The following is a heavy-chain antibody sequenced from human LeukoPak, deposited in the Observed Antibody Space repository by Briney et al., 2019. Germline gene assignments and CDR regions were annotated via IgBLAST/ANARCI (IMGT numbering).Heavy chain of an antibody. V-gene: IGHV3-23*01. CDR3: AKGSYYDSSGYYYFDY. Sequence: GGSLRLSCAASGFTFTSYAMSWVRQAPGKGLEWVSAISGSGTNSYYADSVKGRCTISRDNSKNALYLQMNSLRAEDTAVYYCAKGSYYDSSGYYYFDYWGQGTLVTVSS. CDR1: GFTFTSYA. J-gene: IGHJ4*02. D-gene: IGHD3-22*01. CDR2: ISGSGTNS.